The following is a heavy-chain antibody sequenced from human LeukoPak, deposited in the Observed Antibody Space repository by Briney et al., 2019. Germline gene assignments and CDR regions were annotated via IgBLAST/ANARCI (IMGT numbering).Heavy chain of an antibody. J-gene: IGHJ4*02. D-gene: IGHD3-10*01. CDR2: ISGSGGST. V-gene: IGHV3-23*01. CDR1: GFTFSSYA. CDR3: AKDSLVVRGERPYYFDY. Sequence: GGSLRLSCAASGFTFSSYAMSWVRQAPGKGLEWVSAISGSGGSTYYADSVKGRFTISRDNSKNTLYLQMNSLRAEDTAVYYCAKDSLVVRGERPYYFDYWGQGTLVTVSS.